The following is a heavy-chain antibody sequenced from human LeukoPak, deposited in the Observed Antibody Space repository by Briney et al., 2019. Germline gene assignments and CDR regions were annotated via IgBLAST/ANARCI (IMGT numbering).Heavy chain of an antibody. J-gene: IGHJ4*02. D-gene: IGHD3-10*02. V-gene: IGHV3-49*04. Sequence: GGSLRLSCTVSGITFGDYPMSWVRQAPGRGLEWVAFMRSRAYGGSTQYAASVKGRFITSRDDSKSTAYLQMNSLRTDDTAVYYWTAVPLYWGQGTQVTVSS. CDR2: MRSRAYGGST. CDR3: TAVPLY. CDR1: GITFGDYP.